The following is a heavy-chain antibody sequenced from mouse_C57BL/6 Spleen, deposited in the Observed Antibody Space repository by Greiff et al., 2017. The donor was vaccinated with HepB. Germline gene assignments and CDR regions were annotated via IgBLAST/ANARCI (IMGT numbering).Heavy chain of an antibody. Sequence: EVNVVESGGDLVKPGGSLKLSCAASGFTFSSYGMSWVRQTPDKRLEWVATISSGGSYTYYPASVTGRFTISKDNAKNTLYLQMSSLKSEYTAMYYYARRVTGPFDYWGQGTTLTVSS. J-gene: IGHJ2*01. CDR2: ISSGGSYT. CDR3: ARRVTGPFDY. D-gene: IGHD4-1*01. V-gene: IGHV5-6*02. CDR1: GFTFSSYG.